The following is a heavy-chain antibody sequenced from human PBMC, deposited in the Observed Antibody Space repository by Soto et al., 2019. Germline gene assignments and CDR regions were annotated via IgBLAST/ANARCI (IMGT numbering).Heavy chain of an antibody. CDR3: ARGGASSSSVYYYYYYMDV. V-gene: IGHV1-69*04. J-gene: IGHJ6*03. Sequence: SVKVSCKASGYTFTSYGISWVRQAPGQGLEWMGRISPILGKANYAQKFQGRVTITADKSTSTAYMELSSLRSEDTAVYYCARGGASSSSVYYYYYYMDVWGKGTTVTVSS. CDR1: GYTFTSYG. D-gene: IGHD6-6*01. CDR2: ISPILGKA.